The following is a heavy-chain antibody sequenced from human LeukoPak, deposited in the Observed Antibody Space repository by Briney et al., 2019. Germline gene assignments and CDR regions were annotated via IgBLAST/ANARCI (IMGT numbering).Heavy chain of an antibody. V-gene: IGHV3-74*01. CDR1: GFTLSSYW. CDR3: ARVSPPDSSGFLLDY. D-gene: IGHD3-22*01. Sequence: GGSLRLSCAASGFTLSSYWMHWVRQVPGKGLVWVSRMNNDGSSASYADSVKGRFTISRDNSKNTLYLQMNSLRAEDTAVYYCARVSPPDSSGFLLDYWGQGTLVTVSS. CDR2: MNNDGSSA. J-gene: IGHJ4*02.